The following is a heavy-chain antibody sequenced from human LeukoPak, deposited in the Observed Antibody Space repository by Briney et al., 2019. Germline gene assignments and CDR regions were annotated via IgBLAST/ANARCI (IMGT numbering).Heavy chain of an antibody. CDR2: ISGSGGST. Sequence: GGSLRLSCAASGFTFSSYPMSWVRQAPGKGLGWVSAISGSGGSTYYADSVKGRFTISRDNSKNTLYLQMNSLRAEDTAVYYCAKGREYSSGWYGGVDYWGQGTLVTVSS. J-gene: IGHJ4*02. V-gene: IGHV3-23*01. D-gene: IGHD6-19*01. CDR3: AKGREYSSGWYGGVDY. CDR1: GFTFSSYP.